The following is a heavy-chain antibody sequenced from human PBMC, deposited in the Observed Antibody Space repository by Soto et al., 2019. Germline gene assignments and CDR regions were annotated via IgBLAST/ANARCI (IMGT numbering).Heavy chain of an antibody. CDR2: IYNSGRT. CDR3: ARRYGYRFDY. Sequence: QVQLQESGPGLVKPSETLSLTCTVSGGSISSYYWSWIRQPPGKGLEWIGYIYNSGRTNYNPSLKVPVTISVDTSKNQFSLKLSSVTAADTAVSYCARRYGYRFDYWGHGTLVTVSS. J-gene: IGHJ4*01. V-gene: IGHV4-59*08. CDR1: GGSISSYY. D-gene: IGHD1-1*01.